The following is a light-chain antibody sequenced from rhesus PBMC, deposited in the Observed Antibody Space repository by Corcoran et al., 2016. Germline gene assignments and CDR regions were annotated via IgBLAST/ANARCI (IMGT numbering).Light chain of an antibody. CDR3: LQHNSYPLT. J-gene: IGKJ4*01. Sequence: DIQMTQSPSSLSASVGDTVTITCRASPGISSYLNWFQQKPGKAPKLLIYDAYSLESGVPSRFSGSGSVTDFTLTISSLQPEDFAAYYCLQHNSYPLTFGGGTKVEIK. CDR2: DAY. V-gene: IGKV1-28*03. CDR1: PGISSY.